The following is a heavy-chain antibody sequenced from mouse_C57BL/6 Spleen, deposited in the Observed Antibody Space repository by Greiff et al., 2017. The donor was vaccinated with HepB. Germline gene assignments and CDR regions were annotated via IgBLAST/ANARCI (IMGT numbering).Heavy chain of an antibody. CDR1: GYTFTSYW. CDR3: ARLGGGYYFDY. J-gene: IGHJ2*01. D-gene: IGHD3-1*01. CDR2: IHPNSGST. V-gene: IGHV1-64*01. Sequence: QVQLQQPGAELVKPGASVKLSCKASGYTFTSYWMHWVKQRPGQGLEWIGMIHPNSGSTNYNEKFKSKATLTVDKSSSTAYMQLSSLTSEDSAVYYGARLGGGYYFDYWGQGTTLTVSS.